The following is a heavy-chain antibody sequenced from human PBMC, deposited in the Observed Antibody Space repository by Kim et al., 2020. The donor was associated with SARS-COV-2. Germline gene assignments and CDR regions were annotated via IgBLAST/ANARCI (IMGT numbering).Heavy chain of an antibody. CDR3: TTDHREDIVVVVAAPP. D-gene: IGHD2-15*01. J-gene: IGHJ5*02. V-gene: IGHV3-15*01. CDR1: GFTFSNAW. Sequence: GGSLRLSCAASGFTFSNAWMSWVRQAPGKGLEWVGRIKSKTDGGTTDYAAPVKGRFTISRDDSKNTLYLQMNSLKTEDTAVYYCTTDHREDIVVVVAAPPWGQGTLVTVSS. CDR2: IKSKTDGGTT.